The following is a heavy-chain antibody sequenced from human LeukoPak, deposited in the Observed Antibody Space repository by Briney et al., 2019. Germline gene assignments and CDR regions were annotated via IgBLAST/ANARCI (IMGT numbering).Heavy chain of an antibody. J-gene: IGHJ6*02. CDR1: GYTFTSYD. CDR2: MNPNSGNT. Sequence: GASVKVSCKASGYTFTSYDINWVRQATGQGLEWMGWMNPNSGNTGYAQKFQGRVTMTRNTSISTAYMELSSLRSEDTAVYYCARSGNDILTGYYYYYGMDVWGQGTTVTVSS. CDR3: ARSGNDILTGYYYYYGMDV. D-gene: IGHD3-9*01. V-gene: IGHV1-8*01.